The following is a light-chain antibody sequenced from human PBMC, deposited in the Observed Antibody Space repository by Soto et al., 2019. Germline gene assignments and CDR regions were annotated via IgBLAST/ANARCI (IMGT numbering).Light chain of an antibody. V-gene: IGLV2-8*01. CDR3: SSVAGSTIVL. Sequence: QSALTQPPSASGSPGQSVTISCTGTSSDVGGYDSVSWYQQHPGKAPKLMIYEVTKRPSGVPDRFSGSKSGNTASLTVSGLQADDEAEYYCSSVAGSTIVLFGGGTKLTVL. J-gene: IGLJ2*01. CDR1: SSDVGGYDS. CDR2: EVT.